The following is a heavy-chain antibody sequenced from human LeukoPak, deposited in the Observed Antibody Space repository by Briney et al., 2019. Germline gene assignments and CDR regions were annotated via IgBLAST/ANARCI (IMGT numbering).Heavy chain of an antibody. V-gene: IGHV4-59*01. CDR3: ARDAYSSSLDAFDT. D-gene: IGHD6-13*01. J-gene: IGHJ3*02. Sequence: SETLSLTCIVSGGSISSYYWSWIRQPPGKGLEWIGYIHSRGSTNYNVPLKSRVTISVDTSKNQFSLKLSSVTAADTAVYYCARDAYSSSLDAFDTWGQGTMVTVSS. CDR2: IHSRGST. CDR1: GGSISSYY.